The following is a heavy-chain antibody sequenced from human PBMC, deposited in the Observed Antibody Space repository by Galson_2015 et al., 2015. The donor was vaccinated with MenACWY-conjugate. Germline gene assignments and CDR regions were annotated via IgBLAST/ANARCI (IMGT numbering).Heavy chain of an antibody. V-gene: IGHV5-10-1*01. CDR3: ARQKWGYYDSSGSIDY. CDR2: ADPTNSYT. D-gene: IGHD3-22*01. J-gene: IGHJ4*02. Sequence: QSGAEVKEPGESLRISFKGSGYSFPSYWISWVRQMPGKGLEWMGKADPTNSYTNYSPSFQGHVTISADKSISTAYLQWSSLKASDTAMYYCARQKWGYYDSSGSIDYWGQGTLVTVSS. CDR1: GYSFPSYW.